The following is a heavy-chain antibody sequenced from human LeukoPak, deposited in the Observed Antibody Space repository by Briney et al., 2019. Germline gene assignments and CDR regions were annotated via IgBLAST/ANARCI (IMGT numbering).Heavy chain of an antibody. Sequence: GGSLRLSCAASRFTFSTCAMHWVRQAPGKGLEWVAVVSYDGSDKYYADSVKGRFTISRDNSKNTVYLQMNSLRAEDTAVYYCARDISGTGGFDPRGQGTLVTVSS. CDR2: VSYDGSDK. J-gene: IGHJ5*02. CDR3: ARDISGTGGFDP. D-gene: IGHD1-20*01. V-gene: IGHV3-30-3*01. CDR1: RFTFSTCA.